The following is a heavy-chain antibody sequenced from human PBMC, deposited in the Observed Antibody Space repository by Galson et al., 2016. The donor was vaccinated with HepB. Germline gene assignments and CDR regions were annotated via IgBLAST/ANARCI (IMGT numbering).Heavy chain of an antibody. Sequence: SVKVSCKASGYSFTSVVMNWVRQAPGQGPEFMGWINTNTGDPMYAPGFTGRFVFSVDTSVSTAYLQIISLEADDSAVYYCARDRVWCSSPKCYGGYFGMDVWGQGTTVTVSS. CDR2: INTNTGDP. CDR3: ARDRVWCSSPKCYGGYFGMDV. CDR1: GYSFTSVV. D-gene: IGHD2-2*01. J-gene: IGHJ6*02. V-gene: IGHV7-4-1*02.